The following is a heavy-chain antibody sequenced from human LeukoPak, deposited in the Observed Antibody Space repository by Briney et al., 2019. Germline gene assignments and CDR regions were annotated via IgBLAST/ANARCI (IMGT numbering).Heavy chain of an antibody. CDR3: ARGPRITIFGVTIGAFDY. CDR2: INHSGST. CDR1: GGSFSGYY. D-gene: IGHD3-3*01. J-gene: IGHJ4*02. Sequence: SETLSLTCAVYGGSFSGYYWSWIRQPPGKGLEWIGEINHSGSTNYNPSLKSRVTISVDTSKNQFSLKLSSVTATDTAVYYCARGPRITIFGVTIGAFDYWGQGTLVTVSS. V-gene: IGHV4-34*01.